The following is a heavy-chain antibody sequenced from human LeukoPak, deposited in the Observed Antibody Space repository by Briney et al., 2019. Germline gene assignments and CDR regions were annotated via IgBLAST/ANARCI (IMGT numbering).Heavy chain of an antibody. CDR3: ARDGSL. CDR1: GGSVNGDSYY. D-gene: IGHD1-1*01. J-gene: IGHJ4*02. V-gene: IGHV4-61*03. CDR2: ISYSGST. Sequence: SETLSLTCTVSGGSVNGDSYYWNWIRQPPGKGLEWIGYISYSGSTNYNPSLKSRVTISVDTSKNHFSLRLTSVTAADTAVYYCARDGSLWSQGTLVTVSS.